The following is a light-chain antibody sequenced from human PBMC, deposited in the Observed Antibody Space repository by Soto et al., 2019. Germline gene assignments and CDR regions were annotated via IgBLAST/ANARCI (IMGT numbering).Light chain of an antibody. V-gene: IGKV1-5*03. CDR1: QSISNF. Sequence: DIQMTQSPSTLSASVGDRVTITCRASQSISNFLAWYQQKSGKAPKLLIYKASSLEGGVPSRFSGSGSGTDFTLTISSLQPDDFATYYCQHYKTYPFTFGPGTQVDIK. CDR2: KAS. CDR3: QHYKTYPFT. J-gene: IGKJ3*01.